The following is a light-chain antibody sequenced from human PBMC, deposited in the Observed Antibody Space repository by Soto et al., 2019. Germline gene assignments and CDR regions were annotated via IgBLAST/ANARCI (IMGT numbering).Light chain of an antibody. V-gene: IGKV1-8*01. J-gene: IGKJ2*01. CDR2: GAS. Sequence: AIRMTQSPPSMSTSTGDGVNITCRASQDIHIYLAWYQQKPGGAPKVLISGASTLQSGVPSRFSGSGSGTEFALTIRSLQAEDFATYYCQQYYSYPYTFGQGPSWRSN. CDR3: QQYYSYPYT. CDR1: QDIHIY.